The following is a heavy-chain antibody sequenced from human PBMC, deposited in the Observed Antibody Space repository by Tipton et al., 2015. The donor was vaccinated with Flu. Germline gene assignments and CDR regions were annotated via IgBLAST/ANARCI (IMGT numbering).Heavy chain of an antibody. CDR3: ARDVFPYWFVS. D-gene: IGHD3-3*01. CDR1: GGSISSGSYY. CDR2: IYTSGST. J-gene: IGHJ5*01. Sequence: TLSLTCTVSGGSISSGSYYWSWIRQPAGKGLVWIGRIYTSGSTNYNPSLKTRVTLSADTAKNQFSLKMTSVTAADTAFYYCARDVFPYWFVSCGQGALVTVSS. V-gene: IGHV4-61*02.